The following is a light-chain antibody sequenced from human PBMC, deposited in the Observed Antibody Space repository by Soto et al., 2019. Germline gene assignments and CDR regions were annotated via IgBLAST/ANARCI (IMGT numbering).Light chain of an antibody. CDR3: QQSFSTPRT. CDR2: GAS. Sequence: DIQMTRSPSPLSASVGDRVTITCRASQSVSSYLNWYQQKPGKAPNLLIYGASSLQSGVPSRFSGSGSGTDFTLTISSPQPEDFATYYCQQSFSTPRTFGQGTKVDIK. J-gene: IGKJ1*01. CDR1: QSVSSY. V-gene: IGKV1-39*01.